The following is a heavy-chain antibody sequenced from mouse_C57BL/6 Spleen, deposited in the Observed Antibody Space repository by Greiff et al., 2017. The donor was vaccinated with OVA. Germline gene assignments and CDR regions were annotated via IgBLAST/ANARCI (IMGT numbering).Heavy chain of an antibody. D-gene: IGHD3-2*02. V-gene: IGHV1-22*01. CDR2: INPNNGGT. CDR1: GYTFTDYN. CDR3: ARYELRLRLDD. Sequence: VQLQQSGPELVKPGASVKMSCKASGYTFTDYNMHWVKQSHGKSLEWIGYINPNNGGTSYNQKFKGKATLTVNKSSSTAYMELRSLTSEDSAVYYCARYELRLRLDDRGKGATLSVSS. J-gene: IGHJ2*01.